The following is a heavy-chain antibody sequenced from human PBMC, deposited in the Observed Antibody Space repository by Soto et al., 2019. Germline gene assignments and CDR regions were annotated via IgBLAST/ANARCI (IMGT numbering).Heavy chain of an antibody. CDR3: ARVMVGYGRDY. V-gene: IGHV4-61*01. J-gene: IGHJ4*02. Sequence: QVQLQESGPGLVKPSETLSLTCTVSGGSVNSGSYYWSWIRQPPGKGLEWIGNVYYSGSTNYNPSLKSRVPISVDTSKNQFSLKLSSVTAADTAVYYCARVMVGYGRDYWGQGTLVTVSS. CDR2: VYYSGST. D-gene: IGHD5-18*01. CDR1: GGSVNSGSYY.